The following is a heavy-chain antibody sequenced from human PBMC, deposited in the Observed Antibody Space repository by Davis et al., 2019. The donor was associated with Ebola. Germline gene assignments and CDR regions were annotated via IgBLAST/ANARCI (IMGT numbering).Heavy chain of an antibody. Sequence: AASVKVSCKASGFILTNYAIHWVRQAPGQRLEWMGWVHGGNGNTKYSQRFQGRVTITRDTSATTAYMELSSLRSEDTAVYYCARDMDGDYAHDYWGQGTLVTVSS. D-gene: IGHD4-17*01. CDR1: GFILTNYA. J-gene: IGHJ4*02. CDR3: ARDMDGDYAHDY. V-gene: IGHV1-3*01. CDR2: VHGGNGNT.